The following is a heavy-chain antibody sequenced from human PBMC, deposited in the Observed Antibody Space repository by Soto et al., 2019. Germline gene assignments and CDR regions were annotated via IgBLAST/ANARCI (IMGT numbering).Heavy chain of an antibody. J-gene: IGHJ4*02. Sequence: GGSLRLSCAASGFTFSSYGMHWVRQAPGKGLEWVAVISYDGSNKYYADSVKGRFTISRDNSKNTLYLQMNSLRAEDTAVYYCAKDPGLLGPVAGQFDYWGQGTLVTVSS. CDR3: AKDPGLLGPVAGQFDY. V-gene: IGHV3-30*18. CDR1: GFTFSSYG. CDR2: ISYDGSNK. D-gene: IGHD6-19*01.